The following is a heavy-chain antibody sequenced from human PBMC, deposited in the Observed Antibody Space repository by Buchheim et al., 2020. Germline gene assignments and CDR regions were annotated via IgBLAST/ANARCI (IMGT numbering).Heavy chain of an antibody. V-gene: IGHV3-33*01. CDR2: IWYDGSNK. J-gene: IGHJ6*02. Sequence: QVQLVESGGGVVQPGRSLRLSCAASGFTFSSYGMHWVRQAPGKGLEWVAVIWYDGSNKYYADSVKGRFTISRDNSKNTLYLQMNSLRAEDTAVYYCARDLETLDYYYGMDVWGQGTT. CDR3: ARDLETLDYYYGMDV. CDR1: GFTFSSYG.